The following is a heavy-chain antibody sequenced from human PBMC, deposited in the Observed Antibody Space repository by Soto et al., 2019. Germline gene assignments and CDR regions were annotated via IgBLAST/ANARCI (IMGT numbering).Heavy chain of an antibody. V-gene: IGHV4-4*02. J-gene: IGHJ4*02. D-gene: IGHD1-26*01. CDR3: ASGGPSGSYLDY. CDR1: GGSISSSNW. CDR2: IYHSGST. Sequence: TLSLTCAVSGGSISSSNWWSWVRQPPGKGLEWIGEIYHSGSTNYNPSLKGRVTISVDKSKNQFSLKLSSVTAADTAVYYCASGGPSGSYLDYWGQGTLVTVSS.